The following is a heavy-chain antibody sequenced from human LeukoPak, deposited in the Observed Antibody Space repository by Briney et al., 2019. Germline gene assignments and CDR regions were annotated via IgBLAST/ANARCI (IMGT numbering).Heavy chain of an antibody. D-gene: IGHD1-7*01. CDR1: GFTFSSYD. CDR2: IGTAADT. Sequence: GGSLRLSCAASGFTFSSYDMHWVRQAPGRGLEWVSSIGTAADTYSPGSVKGRFTISRENAKNSLYLQMNSLRAGDTAVYYCARGPIVGITETKGYFDHWGQGILVTVSS. V-gene: IGHV3-13*01. CDR3: ARGPIVGITETKGYFDH. J-gene: IGHJ4*02.